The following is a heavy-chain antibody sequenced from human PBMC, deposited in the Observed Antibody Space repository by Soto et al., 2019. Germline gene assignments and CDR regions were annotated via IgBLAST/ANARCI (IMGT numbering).Heavy chain of an antibody. CDR3: VRGASLNFDY. Sequence: EVQLVESGGGVLRPGGSLRLSCAASGFTFDDYGMSWARQAPGKGLEWVSGVNWNGGSTGYADSVKGRFTISRDNAKNSMYLQMNSLRAEDTAFYYCVRGASLNFDYWGQGTLVTVSS. J-gene: IGHJ4*02. V-gene: IGHV3-20*04. D-gene: IGHD1-26*01. CDR1: GFTFDDYG. CDR2: VNWNGGST.